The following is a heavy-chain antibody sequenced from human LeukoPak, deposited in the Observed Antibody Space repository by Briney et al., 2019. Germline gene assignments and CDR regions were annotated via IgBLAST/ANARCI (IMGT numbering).Heavy chain of an antibody. D-gene: IGHD3-22*01. CDR3: ATASPMRDPDDYYDSSGYIDY. V-gene: IGHV1-24*01. Sequence: GASVKVSCKASGYTFSSYYIHWVRQAPGKGLEWMGGFDPEDGETIYAQKFQGRVTMTEDTSTDTAYMELSSLRSEDTAVYYCATASPMRDPDDYYDSSGYIDYWGQGTLVTVSS. CDR2: FDPEDGET. J-gene: IGHJ4*02. CDR1: GYTFSSYY.